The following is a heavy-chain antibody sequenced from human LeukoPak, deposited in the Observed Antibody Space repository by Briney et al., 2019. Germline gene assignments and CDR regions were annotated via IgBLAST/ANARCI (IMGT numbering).Heavy chain of an antibody. D-gene: IGHD3-22*01. CDR1: GYTFTSYG. V-gene: IGHV1-18*01. CDR3: ARAPDYDSSGYIYNWFDP. J-gene: IGHJ5*02. Sequence: ASVKVSCKASGYTFTSYGISWERQAPGQGLEWMGWISAYNGNTNYAQKLQGRVTMTTDTSTSTAYMELRSLRSDDTAVYYCARAPDYDSSGYIYNWFDPWGQGTLVTVSS. CDR2: ISAYNGNT.